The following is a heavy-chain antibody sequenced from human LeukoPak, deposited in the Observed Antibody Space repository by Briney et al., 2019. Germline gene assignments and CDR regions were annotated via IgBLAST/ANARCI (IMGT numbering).Heavy chain of an antibody. Sequence: SETLSLTCGVSGHSFSSDSFWGWIRQPPGQGLEWIGSIHECGSTFYNPSLKSRVTISIDTSKNQFSLNVNSVTAADTAVYYCARASRPSNSWFDPWGQGTVVTVSS. V-gene: IGHV4-38-2*01. CDR1: GHSFSSDSF. D-gene: IGHD6-6*01. J-gene: IGHJ5*02. CDR3: ARASRPSNSWFDP. CDR2: IHECGST.